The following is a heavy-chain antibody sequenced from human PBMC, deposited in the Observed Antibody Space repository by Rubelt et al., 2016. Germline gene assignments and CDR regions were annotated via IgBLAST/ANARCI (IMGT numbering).Heavy chain of an antibody. CDR2: IYYSGNT. CDR3: ARDFWSGYYRVGMDV. V-gene: IGHV4-59*01. J-gene: IGHJ6*02. Sequence: GCIGYIYYSGNTNYNPSLKSRVTISIDTSKNQFSLKLNSVTAADTAVYYCARDFWSGYYRVGMDVWGQGTTVTVSS. D-gene: IGHD3-3*01.